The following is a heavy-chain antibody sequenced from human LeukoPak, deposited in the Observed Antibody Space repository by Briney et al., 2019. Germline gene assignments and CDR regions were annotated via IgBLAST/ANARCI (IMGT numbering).Heavy chain of an antibody. CDR3: ARAKYYYDSSGSIFQH. CDR1: GGTFISYA. CDR2: IIPIFGTA. J-gene: IGHJ1*01. D-gene: IGHD3-22*01. Sequence: GASVKVSCKASGGTFISYAISWVRQAPGQGLEWMGGIIPIFGTANYAQKFQGRVTITADEPTSTAYMELSSLRSEDTAVYYCARAKYYYDSSGSIFQHWGQGTLVTVSS. V-gene: IGHV1-69*13.